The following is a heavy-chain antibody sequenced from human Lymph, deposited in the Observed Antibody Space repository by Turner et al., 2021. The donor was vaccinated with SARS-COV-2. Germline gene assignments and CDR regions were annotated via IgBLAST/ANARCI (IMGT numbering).Heavy chain of an antibody. D-gene: IGHD6-13*01. CDR2: IYSGGTT. CDR3: ARDLGTYGMDV. J-gene: IGHJ6*02. CDR1: GIIVSRNY. Sequence: DVQLVETGGGLIQPGGSLTLSCAASGIIVSRNYMNWVRQAPGKGLEWVSVIYSGGTTYSADSVKGRFTISRDNSKNTLYLQMNSLRVEDTAVYYCARDLGTYGMDVWGQGTTVTVSS. V-gene: IGHV3-53*02.